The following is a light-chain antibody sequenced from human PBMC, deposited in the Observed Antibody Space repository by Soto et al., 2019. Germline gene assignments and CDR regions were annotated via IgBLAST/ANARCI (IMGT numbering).Light chain of an antibody. CDR3: SSYTRSNALYVV. V-gene: IGLV2-14*01. J-gene: IGLJ2*01. CDR1: SSDVGDYNY. CDR2: DVS. Sequence: QSALTQPASVSGSPGQSITISCTGTSSDVGDYNYVSWYQQHPGKAPKLMIYDVSNRPSGVSNRFSGSKSGNTASLTISGLQAEDEADYYCSSYTRSNALYVVFGGGTKLTVL.